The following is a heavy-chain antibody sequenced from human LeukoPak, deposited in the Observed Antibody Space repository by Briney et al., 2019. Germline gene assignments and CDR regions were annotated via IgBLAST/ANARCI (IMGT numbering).Heavy chain of an antibody. V-gene: IGHV4-4*07. CDR3: ARKRAGANDFDY. Sequence: SETLSLTCTVSGGSISSYCWTWIRQPAGRGLEWIGRIYSSGSSNYNPSLKSRVTMSVDTSNNQFSLKLSSVTAADTAVYYCARKRAGANDFDYWGPGTLVTVSS. J-gene: IGHJ4*02. D-gene: IGHD6-25*01. CDR2: IYSSGSS. CDR1: GGSISSYC.